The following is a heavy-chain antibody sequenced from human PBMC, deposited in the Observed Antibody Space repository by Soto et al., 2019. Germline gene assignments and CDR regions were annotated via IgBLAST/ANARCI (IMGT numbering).Heavy chain of an antibody. J-gene: IGHJ3*02. CDR2: ISAYNGNT. D-gene: IGHD3-22*01. Sequence: QVQLVQSGAEVKKPGASVKVSCKASGYTFTSYGISWVRQAPGQGLEWMGWISAYNGNTNYAQKLRGRVNMMTDAASSPAYMELRSLRADDTAVYYCARGYYYDSSGPFDAFDIWGQGTMVTVSS. V-gene: IGHV1-18*04. CDR3: ARGYYYDSSGPFDAFDI. CDR1: GYTFTSYG.